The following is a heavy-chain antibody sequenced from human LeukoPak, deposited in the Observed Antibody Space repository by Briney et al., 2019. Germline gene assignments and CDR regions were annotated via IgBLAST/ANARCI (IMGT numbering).Heavy chain of an antibody. Sequence: GESLRISCQGSGYSFTSYWIGWVRQMPGKGLEWMGIIYPGDSDTRYSPSFQGQVTISADKSISTAYLQWSSLKASDTAMYYCARRGYGPNYYYGMDVWGQGTTVTVSS. CDR2: IYPGDSDT. D-gene: IGHD4-17*01. CDR1: GYSFTSYW. V-gene: IGHV5-51*01. J-gene: IGHJ6*02. CDR3: ARRGYGPNYYYGMDV.